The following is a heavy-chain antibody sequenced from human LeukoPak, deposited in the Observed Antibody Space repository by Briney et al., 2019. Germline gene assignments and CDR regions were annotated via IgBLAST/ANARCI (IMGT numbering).Heavy chain of an antibody. D-gene: IGHD3-9*01. CDR3: ARSGLTGYYPAAKDNWFDP. Sequence: SETLSLTCAVYGGSFSGYYWSWIRQPPGKGLEWIGEINHSGSTNYNPSLKSRVTISVDTSKNQFSLKLSSVTAADTAVYYCARSGLTGYYPAAKDNWFDPWGQGTLVTVSS. CDR1: GGSFSGYY. CDR2: INHSGST. J-gene: IGHJ5*02. V-gene: IGHV4-34*01.